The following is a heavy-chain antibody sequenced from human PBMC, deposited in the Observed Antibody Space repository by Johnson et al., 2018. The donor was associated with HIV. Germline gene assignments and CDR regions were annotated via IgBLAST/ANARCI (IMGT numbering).Heavy chain of an antibody. CDR3: ARGLWPQRWAFDI. D-gene: IGHD5-24*01. J-gene: IGHJ3*02. CDR1: GFTFSSYG. CDR2: IRDDGSNK. V-gene: IGHV3-30*02. Sequence: QVQLVESGGGVVQPGGSLRLSCAASGFTFSSYGMHWVRQAPGKGLEWVAFIRDDGSNKYYADSMKGRFTISRDNSKNTLHLQMNSLRAEDTAVYYCARGLWPQRWAFDIWGQGTMVTVSS.